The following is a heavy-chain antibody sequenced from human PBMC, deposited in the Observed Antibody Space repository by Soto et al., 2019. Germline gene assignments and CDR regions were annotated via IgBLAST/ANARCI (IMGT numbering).Heavy chain of an antibody. D-gene: IGHD1-20*01. Sequence: EVQLVESGGGLVQPGGSLRLSCAASGFTFSVYWMSWVRQTPGKGLEWVANIKHDGSEKYYVDSVKGRFTISRDNAKNSLFLEMNSLRAEDTAVFYCAIITRGFSMDVWGQGTTVTVSS. J-gene: IGHJ6*02. CDR3: AIITRGFSMDV. V-gene: IGHV3-7*01. CDR1: GFTFSVYW. CDR2: IKHDGSEK.